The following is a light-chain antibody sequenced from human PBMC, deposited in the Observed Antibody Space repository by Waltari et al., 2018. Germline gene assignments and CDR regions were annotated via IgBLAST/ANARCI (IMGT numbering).Light chain of an antibody. V-gene: IGKV3-11*01. CDR2: DAS. Sequence: EIVLTQSPARALSLSPGDRATLSCRASQSVSSYLAWYQQKPGQAPRLLIYDASNRATGIPARFSGSGSGTDFTLTISSLEPEDFAVYYCQQRSNLLTFGGGTKVEIK. J-gene: IGKJ4*01. CDR1: QSVSSY. CDR3: QQRSNLLT.